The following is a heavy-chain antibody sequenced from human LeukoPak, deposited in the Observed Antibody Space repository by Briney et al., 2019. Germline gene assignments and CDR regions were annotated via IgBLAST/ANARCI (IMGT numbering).Heavy chain of an antibody. V-gene: IGHV1-2*02. Sequence: GASVKVSCKASGYTFTAYYIHWVRQAPGQGLEWMGWINPISGGTNTAQRFQGRVTMTRDTSISTAYMELSSLRSDDTAVYYCARVKNYYDSSGYLYYFDTWGQGTLVTVSS. D-gene: IGHD3-22*01. CDR3: ARVKNYYDSSGYLYYFDT. CDR2: INPISGGT. J-gene: IGHJ4*02. CDR1: GYTFTAYY.